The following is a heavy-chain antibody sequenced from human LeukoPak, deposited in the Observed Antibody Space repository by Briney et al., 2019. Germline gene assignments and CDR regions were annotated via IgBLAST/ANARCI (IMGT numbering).Heavy chain of an antibody. V-gene: IGHV1-8*01. CDR1: GYTFTSYD. CDR3: ARAEQSEVNSYSSSWAPIAEYFQH. Sequence: GASVKVSCKASGYTFTSYDINWVRQATGQGLEWMGWMNPNSGNTGYAQKFQGRVTMTRNTSISTAYMELSSLRSEDTAVYYCARAEQSEVNSYSSSWAPIAEYFQHWGQGTLVTVSS. CDR2: MNPNSGNT. J-gene: IGHJ1*01. D-gene: IGHD6-13*01.